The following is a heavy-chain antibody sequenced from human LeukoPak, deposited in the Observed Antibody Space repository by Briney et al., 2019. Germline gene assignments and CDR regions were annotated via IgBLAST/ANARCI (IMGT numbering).Heavy chain of an antibody. CDR2: INGAGSSA. D-gene: IGHD6-13*01. CDR1: EFTFSNYW. Sequence: PGGSLRLSCAASEFTFSNYWMHWVRQVPGKGLVWVSRINGAGSSASYADSVRGRFTISRDNAKNTLYLKMNSLRADDTAVYYCGRDRKAASGGGFDPWGQGTLVTVAS. V-gene: IGHV3-74*01. CDR3: GRDRKAASGGGFDP. J-gene: IGHJ5*02.